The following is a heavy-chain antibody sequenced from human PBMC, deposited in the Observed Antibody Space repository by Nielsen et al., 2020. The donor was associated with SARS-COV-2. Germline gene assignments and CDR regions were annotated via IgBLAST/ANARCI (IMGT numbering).Heavy chain of an antibody. CDR1: GFTFSSYA. CDR3: ARHAGYCSSTSCYAPLDV. Sequence: GESLKISCAASGFTFSSYAMHWVRQAPGKGLEWVAVISYDGSNKYYADSVKGRFTISSDNSKNTLYLQMNSLRAEDTAVYYCARHAGYCSSTSCYAPLDVWGKGTTVTVSS. CDR2: ISYDGSNK. J-gene: IGHJ6*04. D-gene: IGHD2-2*01. V-gene: IGHV3-30-3*01.